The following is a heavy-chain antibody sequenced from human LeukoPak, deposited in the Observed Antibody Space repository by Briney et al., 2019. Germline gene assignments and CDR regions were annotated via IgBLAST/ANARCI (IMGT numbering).Heavy chain of an antibody. CDR2: ISAYNGNT. V-gene: IGHV1-18*01. CDR3: ARDVTRAAAGNFGY. J-gene: IGHJ4*02. Sequence: ASVTVSCKASGYTFTSYDINWVRQAAGQGREWMGWISAYNGNTNYAQKLQGRVTMTTDTSTSTAYMELRSLRSDDTAVYYCARDVTRAAAGNFGYWGQGTLVTVSS. CDR1: GYTFTSYD. D-gene: IGHD6-13*01.